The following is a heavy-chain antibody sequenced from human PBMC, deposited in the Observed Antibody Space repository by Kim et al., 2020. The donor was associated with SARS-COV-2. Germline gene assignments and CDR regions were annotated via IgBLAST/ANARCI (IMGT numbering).Heavy chain of an antibody. V-gene: IGHV3-21*01. CDR1: GFTFSSYS. Sequence: GGSLRLSCASSGFTFSSYSMNWVRQAPGKGLEWVSSISSSSSYIYYADSVKGRFTISRDNAKNSLYLQMNSLRAEDTAVYYCARDLTTFYGSELRGGYYYYYGMDVWGQGTTVTVSS. D-gene: IGHD3-10*01. CDR3: ARDLTTFYGSELRGGYYYYYGMDV. CDR2: ISSSSSYI. J-gene: IGHJ6*02.